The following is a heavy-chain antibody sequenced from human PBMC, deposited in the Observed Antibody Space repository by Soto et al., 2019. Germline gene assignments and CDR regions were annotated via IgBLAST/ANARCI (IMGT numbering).Heavy chain of an antibody. V-gene: IGHV3-13*01. CDR2: IGTAGDT. CDR1: GFTFSSYD. CDR3: GGVLRYFDWLLSPDNWFDP. Sequence: GGSLRLSCAASGFTFSSYDMHWVRQATGKGLEWVSAIGTAGDTYYPGSVKGRFTISRENAKNSLYLQMNSLRAGDTAVYYSGGVLRYFDWLLSPDNWFDPWGQGTLVTVSS. J-gene: IGHJ5*02. D-gene: IGHD3-9*01.